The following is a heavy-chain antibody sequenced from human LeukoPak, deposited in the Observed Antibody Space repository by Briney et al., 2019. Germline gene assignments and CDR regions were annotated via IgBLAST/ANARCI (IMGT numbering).Heavy chain of an antibody. CDR3: ATQRGSYLWGTDFDY. Sequence: ASVKVSCKSSGYTFTGYYMHWVRQAPGQGLKWMGCINPNSGDTKYSQKFQGRVTMTRDTSISTAYMELSRMRSDDTAVYYCATQRGSYLWGTDFDYWGQGTLVTVSS. CDR1: GYTFTGYY. V-gene: IGHV1-2*02. J-gene: IGHJ4*02. D-gene: IGHD3-16*01. CDR2: INPNSGDT.